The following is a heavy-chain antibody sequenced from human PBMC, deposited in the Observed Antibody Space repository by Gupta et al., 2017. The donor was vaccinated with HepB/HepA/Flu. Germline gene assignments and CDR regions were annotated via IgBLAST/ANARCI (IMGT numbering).Heavy chain of an antibody. CDR1: GYTFTGYY. J-gene: IGHJ4*02. CDR3: ARVPEISRPQYFFDY. V-gene: IGHV1-2*02. D-gene: IGHD3-16*02. CDR2: INLNSGDV. Sequence: QVQLVQSGAEVKKPGASVTVSCKASGYTFTGYYIHWVRQAPGQGLEWMGWINLNSGDVAYAPSFQDRVTLTRDTSISTAYMDLSSLTSDDTAVYYCARVPEISRPQYFFDYWGQGTLVTVSS.